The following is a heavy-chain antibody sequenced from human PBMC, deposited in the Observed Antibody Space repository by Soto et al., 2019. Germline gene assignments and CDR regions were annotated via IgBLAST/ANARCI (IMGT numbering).Heavy chain of an antibody. Sequence: QVQLVQSGAEVKKPGASVTISCKASGYTFTANGVSWVRQAPGHGLEWIGWISTSNGDTNYAHSLQGRVTMTTDTSTSTAYLEVRSLRSDDTAVYWCARDGGYSYGYGDGYWGQGTLVTVSS. V-gene: IGHV1-18*04. CDR3: ARDGGYSYGYGDGY. D-gene: IGHD5-18*01. CDR2: ISTSNGDT. CDR1: GYTFTANG. J-gene: IGHJ4*02.